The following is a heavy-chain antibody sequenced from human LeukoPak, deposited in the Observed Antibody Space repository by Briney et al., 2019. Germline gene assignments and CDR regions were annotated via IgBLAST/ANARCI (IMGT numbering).Heavy chain of an antibody. CDR2: IHHSGST. D-gene: IGHD3-22*01. V-gene: IGHV4-30-2*01. CDR3: ARDVSASSGYYFDY. CDR1: GGSISSGDYS. J-gene: IGHJ4*02. Sequence: SETLSLTCAVSGGSISSGDYSWTWIRQPPGKGLEWIGYIHHSGSTYYNPSLKSRVTMSVDRSKNQFSLNLSSVTAADTAVYYCARDVSASSGYYFDYWGQGTLVTVSS.